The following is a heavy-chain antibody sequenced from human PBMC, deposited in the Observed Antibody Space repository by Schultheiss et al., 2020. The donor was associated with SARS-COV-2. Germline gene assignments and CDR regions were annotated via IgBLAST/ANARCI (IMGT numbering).Heavy chain of an antibody. CDR1: GFTFSSYG. CDR3: ATPPNYGDFDY. J-gene: IGHJ4*02. V-gene: IGHV3-30*03. D-gene: IGHD4-17*01. CDR2: ISYDGSNK. Sequence: GGSLRLSCAASGFTFSSYGMHWVRQAPGKGLEWVAVISYDGSNKYYADSVKGRFTISRDNSKNTLYLQMNSLRAEDTAVYYCATPPNYGDFDYWGQGTLVTVSS.